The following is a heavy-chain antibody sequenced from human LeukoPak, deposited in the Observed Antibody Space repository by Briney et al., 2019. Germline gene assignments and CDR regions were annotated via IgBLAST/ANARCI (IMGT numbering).Heavy chain of an antibody. Sequence: SVKVSCKASGGTFSSYAISWVRQAPGQGLEWMGGIIPIFGTANYAQKFQGRVTITADGSTSTAYMELSSLRSEDTAVYYCARVRKSTAMADFDYWGQGTLVTVSS. CDR2: IIPIFGTA. CDR1: GGTFSSYA. V-gene: IGHV1-69*13. J-gene: IGHJ4*02. D-gene: IGHD5-18*01. CDR3: ARVRKSTAMADFDY.